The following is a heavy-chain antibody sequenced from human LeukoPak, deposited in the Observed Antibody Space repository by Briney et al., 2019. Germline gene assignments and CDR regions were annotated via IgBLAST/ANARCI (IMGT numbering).Heavy chain of an antibody. CDR2: SYKSDSP. D-gene: IGHD5-12*01. CDR1: CSSNGSGGYS. V-gene: IGHV4-30-2*01. Sequence: SETLSLTSADSCSSNGSGGYSRGSGRQPPGVGLEWAGNSYKSDSPHYNPCLPSRATISLDRSKNQFSLKLSSMIAADTAVYYCASGNTGYDRDSFDIWGQGTMVTVSS. CDR3: ASGNTGYDRDSFDI. J-gene: IGHJ3*02.